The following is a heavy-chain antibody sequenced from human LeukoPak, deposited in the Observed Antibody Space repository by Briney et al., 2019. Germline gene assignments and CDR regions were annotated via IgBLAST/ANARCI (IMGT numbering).Heavy chain of an antibody. CDR3: ARAYYGSTEHYYYGMDV. J-gene: IGHJ6*04. D-gene: IGHD3-10*01. CDR2: ISSSSYT. Sequence: GGSLRLSCAASGFTFSDYYMSWIRQAPGKGLEWVSYISSSSYTNYADSVKGRFTISRDNAKNSLYLQMNSLRAEDTAVYYCARAYYGSTEHYYYGMDVWGKGTTVTVSS. CDR1: GFTFSDYY. V-gene: IGHV3-11*06.